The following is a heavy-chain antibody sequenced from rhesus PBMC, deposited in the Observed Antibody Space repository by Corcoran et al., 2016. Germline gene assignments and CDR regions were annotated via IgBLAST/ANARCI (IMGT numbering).Heavy chain of an antibody. J-gene: IGHJ4*01. V-gene: IGHV3S16*01. Sequence: EVQLVESGGGLVQPGGSLRLSCAASGLPFSDYYMSWVRQAPGKGLEWVSSISIAISYIYYAASVKGRCTISRENAKNSLSLQMNSLKTEDTAVYYCTRSLSGYSYGYFDYWGQGVLVTVSS. CDR2: ISIAISYI. CDR1: GLPFSDYY. CDR3: TRSLSGYSYGYFDY. D-gene: IGHD5-24*01.